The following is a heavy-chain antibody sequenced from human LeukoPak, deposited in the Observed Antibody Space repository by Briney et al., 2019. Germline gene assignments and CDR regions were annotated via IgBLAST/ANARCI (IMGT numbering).Heavy chain of an antibody. V-gene: IGHV1-2*02. CDR3: ARHLSVVPAAIPGDY. Sequence: ASVKVSCKASGYTFTGYYMHWVRQAPGQGLQWMGWINPNSGGTNYAQKFQGRVTMTRDTSISTAYMELSRLRSDDTAVYYCARHLSVVPAAIPGDYWGQGTLVTVSS. CDR2: INPNSGGT. J-gene: IGHJ4*02. CDR1: GYTFTGYY. D-gene: IGHD2-2*02.